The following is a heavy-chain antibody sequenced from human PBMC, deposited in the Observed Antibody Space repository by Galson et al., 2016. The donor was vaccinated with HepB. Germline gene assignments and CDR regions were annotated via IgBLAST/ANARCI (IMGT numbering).Heavy chain of an antibody. V-gene: IGHV4-39*01. Sequence: LSLTCTVSGGSISSSSYYWGWIRQPPGKGLELIGSIYYSGSTYYNPSLKGRVTISVDTSKNQFSLKLSSVTAADTAVYYCARLEAADPLLYYGMDVWGQGTTVTVSS. CDR2: IYYSGST. J-gene: IGHJ6*02. CDR1: GGSISSSSYY. CDR3: ARLEAADPLLYYGMDV. D-gene: IGHD6-13*01.